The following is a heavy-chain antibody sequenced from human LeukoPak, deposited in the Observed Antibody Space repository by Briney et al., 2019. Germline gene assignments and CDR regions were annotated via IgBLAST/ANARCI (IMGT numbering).Heavy chain of an antibody. CDR2: IYHSGST. J-gene: IGHJ3*01. V-gene: IGHV4-38-2*01. CDR3: ANSWYYLDSSGLPKPDAFDR. Sequence: SETLSLTCAVSGGSISSGAYWGGVRQPRGKGLEWIGTIYHSGSTYYNPSLNSRVTISIDTSKNQFSLKLSSVTAADTAVYYCANSWYYLDSSGLPKPDAFDRWGQGTLVTVSS. D-gene: IGHD3-22*01. CDR1: GGSISSGAY.